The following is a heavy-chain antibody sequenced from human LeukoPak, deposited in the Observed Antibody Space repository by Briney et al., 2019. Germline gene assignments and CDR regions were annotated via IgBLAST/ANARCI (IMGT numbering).Heavy chain of an antibody. J-gene: IGHJ4*02. Sequence: SETLSLTCTVSGGSVSSGSYYWCWTRQPPGKGLEWIGYIYYSGSTDYNPSLKSRVTISVDTSKNQFSLKLSSVTAADTAVYYCAGSYDSSGYYYYWGQGTLVTVSS. V-gene: IGHV4-61*01. CDR1: GGSVSSGSYY. CDR2: IYYSGST. D-gene: IGHD3-22*01. CDR3: AGSYDSSGYYYY.